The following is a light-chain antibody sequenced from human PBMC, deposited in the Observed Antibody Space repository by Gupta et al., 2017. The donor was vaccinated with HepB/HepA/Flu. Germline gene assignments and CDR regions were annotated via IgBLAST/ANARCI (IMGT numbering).Light chain of an antibody. CDR2: KAS. V-gene: IGKV1-5*03. CDR3: QHENSSPFT. Sequence: DVQMTQSPSTLSAFVGDRVTITCRASQSIGSLLAWYQQKPGKAPKVLIYKASRVEGGVPSRFSGSGSGTEFTLTISSLQPDDFAIYYCQHENSSPFTFGHGTNVDIK. CDR1: QSIGSL. J-gene: IGKJ3*01.